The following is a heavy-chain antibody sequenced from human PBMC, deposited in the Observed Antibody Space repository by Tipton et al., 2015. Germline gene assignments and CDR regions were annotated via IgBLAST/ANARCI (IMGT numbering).Heavy chain of an antibody. CDR3: ARFTYFDL. CDR1: GLTFSTYG. Sequence: SGLTFSTYGMHWVRQAPGKGLVWVSRIASDGSTTDYADSVKGRFTVSRDNAKNTLYLQMNSLRVDDTAVYYCARFTYFDLWGRGTLVSVSS. V-gene: IGHV3-74*01. J-gene: IGHJ2*01. CDR2: IASDGSTT.